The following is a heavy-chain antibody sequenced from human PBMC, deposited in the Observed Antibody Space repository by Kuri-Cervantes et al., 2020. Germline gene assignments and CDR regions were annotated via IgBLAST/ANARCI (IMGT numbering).Heavy chain of an antibody. D-gene: IGHD2-8*01. CDR3: AKDRGDTNGYYFDY. CDR2: IIPIFGTA. V-gene: IGHV1-69*05. CDR1: GYTFSDYY. J-gene: IGHJ4*02. Sequence: SVKVSCKASGYTFSDYYIHWVRQAPGQGLEWMGGIIPIFGTANYAQKFQGRVTITTDESTSTAYMELSSLRSEDTAVYYCAKDRGDTNGYYFDYWGQGTLVTVSS.